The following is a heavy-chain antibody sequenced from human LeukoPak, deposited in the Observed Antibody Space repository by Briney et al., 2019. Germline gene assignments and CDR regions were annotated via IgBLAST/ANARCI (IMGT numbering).Heavy chain of an antibody. J-gene: IGHJ4*02. CDR1: GYTFTSYD. D-gene: IGHD4-11*01. V-gene: IGHV1-8*03. Sequence: GASVKVSCKASGYTFTSYDINWVRQATGQGLEWMGWMSPNSGNTGYAQKFQGRVTITRNTSISTAYMELSSLRSEDTAVYYCARGPIRTTVTTAYYFDYWGQGTLVTVSS. CDR3: ARGPIRTTVTTAYYFDY. CDR2: MSPNSGNT.